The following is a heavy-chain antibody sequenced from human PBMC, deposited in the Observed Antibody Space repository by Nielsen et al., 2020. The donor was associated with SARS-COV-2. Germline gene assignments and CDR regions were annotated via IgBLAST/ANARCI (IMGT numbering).Heavy chain of an antibody. V-gene: IGHV3-66*01. J-gene: IGHJ6*02. CDR1: GFTVSSNY. CDR2: IYSGGSQ. D-gene: IGHD3-10*01. CDR3: ASSTMVRGVIINYYYYYYGMDV. Sequence: GGSLRLSCAASGFTVSSNYMSWVRQAPGKGLEWVAVIYSGGSQYYADSVKGRFTISRDNSKNTLYLQMNSLRAEDTAVYYCASSTMVRGVIINYYYYYYGMDVWGQGTTVTVSS.